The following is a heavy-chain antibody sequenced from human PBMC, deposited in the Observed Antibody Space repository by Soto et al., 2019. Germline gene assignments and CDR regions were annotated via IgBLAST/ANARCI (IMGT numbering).Heavy chain of an antibody. CDR1: GFTISTHG. Sequence: QAQLVESGGGVVQPGTSLRLSCAASGFTISTHGMHWVRQAPGKGLEWLANIWYDGSNKFYADSVKGRFSISKDNSENTLYLQMSSLRAADTAVYYCAAATTWNFHFPYWGQGTQVTGSS. CDR2: IWYDGSNK. J-gene: IGHJ4*02. V-gene: IGHV3-33*03. CDR3: AAATTWNFHFPY. D-gene: IGHD1-7*01.